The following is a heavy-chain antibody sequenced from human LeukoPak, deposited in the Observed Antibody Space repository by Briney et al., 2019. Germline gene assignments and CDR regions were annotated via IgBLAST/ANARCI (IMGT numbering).Heavy chain of an antibody. Sequence: GGSLRLSCAASGFPFSSYSMNWVRQAPGKGLEWVSSISSSSRYIYYADSVKGRFTVSRDNAKNPLYLQMNSLRAEDTAVYYCARGVAGTLGGQGTLVTVSS. V-gene: IGHV3-21*01. D-gene: IGHD6-19*01. CDR3: ARGVAGTL. CDR2: ISSSSRYI. CDR1: GFPFSSYS. J-gene: IGHJ4*02.